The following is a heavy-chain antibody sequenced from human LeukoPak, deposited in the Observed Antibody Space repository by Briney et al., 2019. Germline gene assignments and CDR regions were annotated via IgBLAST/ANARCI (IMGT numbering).Heavy chain of an antibody. D-gene: IGHD6-19*01. Sequence: PSQTLSLTCTVSGGSISSSSYYWGWIRQPPGKGLEWIGSIYYSGSTYYNPSLKSRVTISVDTSKNQFSLKLSSVTAADTAVYYCARDRAVADNNWFDPWGQGTLVTVSS. CDR3: ARDRAVADNNWFDP. J-gene: IGHJ5*02. CDR1: GGSISSSSYY. CDR2: IYYSGST. V-gene: IGHV4-39*07.